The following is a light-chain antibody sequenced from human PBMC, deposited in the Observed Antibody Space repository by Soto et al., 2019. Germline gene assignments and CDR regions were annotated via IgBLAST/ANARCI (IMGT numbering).Light chain of an antibody. V-gene: IGKV3-20*01. J-gene: IGKJ1*01. CDR2: DTS. CDR3: QQFDSRWR. Sequence: EIVLTQSPGTLSLSPGERATLSCTASQSVSSNYLAWYQQKPGQAPSLLIDDTSTRATGSPDRFRGSGSGTEFTLTGSRRGPEDFVVYYCQQFDSRWRFGKGNKVEL. CDR1: QSVSSNY.